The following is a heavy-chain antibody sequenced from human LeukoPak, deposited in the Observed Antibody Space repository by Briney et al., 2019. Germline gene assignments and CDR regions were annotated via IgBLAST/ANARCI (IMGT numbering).Heavy chain of an antibody. Sequence: SETLCLTCAVSGGSLSSGGYYWSWIRQHPGKGLEWIVYIYYSGSTYYNPSLKSRVNISVDTSKNQFSLKLSSVTAADTAVYYYAITVANYYYSYMDVWGKGTTVTVSS. J-gene: IGHJ6*03. CDR3: AITVANYYYSYMDV. D-gene: IGHD1-14*01. CDR2: IYYSGST. CDR1: GGSLSSGGYY. V-gene: IGHV4-31*11.